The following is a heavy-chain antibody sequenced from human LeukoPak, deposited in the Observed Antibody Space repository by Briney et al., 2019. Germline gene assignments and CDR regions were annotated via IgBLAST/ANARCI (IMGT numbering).Heavy chain of an antibody. CDR3: ARTYYSWSRSYQAYWFDP. J-gene: IGHJ5*02. CDR2: IFYRGST. Sequence: SETLSLTCTVSGGSISSSSYYWGWIRQPPGKGLEWIGRIFYRGSTYYNPSLRSRVTISVDTSKNQFSLKLSSVTAADTAVYYCARTYYSWSRSYQAYWFDPWGQGTLVTVSS. D-gene: IGHD3-10*01. CDR1: GGSISSSSYY. V-gene: IGHV4-39*01.